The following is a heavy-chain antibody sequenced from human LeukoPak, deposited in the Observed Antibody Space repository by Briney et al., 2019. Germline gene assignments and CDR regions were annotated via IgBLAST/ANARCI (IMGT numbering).Heavy chain of an antibody. V-gene: IGHV3-21*01. Sequence: GSLRLSCAASGFTFSSSSINWVRRAPGKGLEWVSSISSSSTYISYANSVEGRFTISRDNAKNSLYLQMNSLRTEDTAVYYCARERVDYGDWSRYYHYGMDVWGQGTTVTVTS. D-gene: IGHD4-17*01. CDR1: GFTFSSSS. J-gene: IGHJ6*02. CDR2: ISSSSTYI. CDR3: ARERVDYGDWSRYYHYGMDV.